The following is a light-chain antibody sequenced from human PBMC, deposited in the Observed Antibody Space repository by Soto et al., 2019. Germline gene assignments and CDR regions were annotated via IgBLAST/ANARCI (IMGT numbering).Light chain of an antibody. Sequence: EIGLTRSPGTLSLSPGERATLSCRASQSLSINSLAWYQQKPGQSPRLLVYGASTRDTGIPDRFRGSGSGTDFALTISSLEPEDFAMYYCQQYDGSPLTFGPGTKVDIK. CDR3: QQYDGSPLT. CDR1: QSLSINS. J-gene: IGKJ3*01. V-gene: IGKV3-20*01. CDR2: GAS.